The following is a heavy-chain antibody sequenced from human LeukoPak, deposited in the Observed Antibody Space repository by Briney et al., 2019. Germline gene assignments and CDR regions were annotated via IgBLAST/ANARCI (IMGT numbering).Heavy chain of an antibody. CDR1: GGSFSGYY. V-gene: IGHV4-34*01. D-gene: IGHD3-3*01. CDR2: INHSGST. J-gene: IGHJ4*02. Sequence: SETLSLTCAVYGGSFSGYYWSWISQPPGKGLEWIGEINHSGSTNYNPSLKSRVTISVDTSKNQFSLKLSSVTAADTAVYYCAREFGVGLVYNWGQGTLVTVSS. CDR3: AREFGVGLVYN.